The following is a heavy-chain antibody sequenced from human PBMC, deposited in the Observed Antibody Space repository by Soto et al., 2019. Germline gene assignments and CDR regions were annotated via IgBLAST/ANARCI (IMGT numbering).Heavy chain of an antibody. D-gene: IGHD3-9*01. CDR1: GFTFSSYA. Sequence: PGGSLRLSCAASGFTFSSYAMSWVRQAPWKGLEWVSAISGSGGSTYYADSVKGRFTISRDNSKNTLCLQMNSLRAEDTAVYYCAKEGKDILTGYYRQFDYWGQGTLVTVSS. V-gene: IGHV3-23*01. J-gene: IGHJ4*02. CDR2: ISGSGGST. CDR3: AKEGKDILTGYYRQFDY.